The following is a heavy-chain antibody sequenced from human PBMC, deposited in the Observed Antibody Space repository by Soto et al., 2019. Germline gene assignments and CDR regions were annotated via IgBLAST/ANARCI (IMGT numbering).Heavy chain of an antibody. V-gene: IGHV4-30-4*01. Sequence: SETLSLTCTVSGGSISSGDYYWSWIRQPPGKGLEWVGYIYYSGSTYYNPSLKSRVTISVDTSKNQFSLKLSSVTAADTAVYYCASGGYDSGEFDYWGQGTLVTVS. CDR2: IYYSGST. CDR1: GGSISSGDYY. J-gene: IGHJ4*02. CDR3: ASGGYDSGEFDY. D-gene: IGHD5-12*01.